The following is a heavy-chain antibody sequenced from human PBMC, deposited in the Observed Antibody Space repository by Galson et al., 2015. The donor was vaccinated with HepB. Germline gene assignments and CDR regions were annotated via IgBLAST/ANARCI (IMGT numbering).Heavy chain of an antibody. D-gene: IGHD6-13*01. V-gene: IGHV4-34*01. CDR1: GGSFSGYY. CDR3: ARSPGSSWTTANDY. CDR2: INHSGST. J-gene: IGHJ4*02. Sequence: SETLSLTCAVYGGSFSGYYWSWIRQPPGKGLEWIGEINHSGSTNYNPSLKSRVTISVDTSTNQFSLKLSSVTAADTAVYYCARSPGSSWTTANDYWGQGTLVTVSS.